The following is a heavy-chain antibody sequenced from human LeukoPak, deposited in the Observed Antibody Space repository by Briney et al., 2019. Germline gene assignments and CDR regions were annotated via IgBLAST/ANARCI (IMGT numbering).Heavy chain of an antibody. D-gene: IGHD1-26*01. CDR2: ISGSGGST. Sequence: GGSLRLSCAASGFTFSSYAMSWVRQAPGKGLEWVSAISGSGGSTYYADSVKGRFTISRDNSKNTLYLQMNSLRAEDTAVYYCAKKSWELLQSPLDYWGQGTLVTVSS. CDR3: AKKSWELLQSPLDY. V-gene: IGHV3-23*01. J-gene: IGHJ4*02. CDR1: GFTFSSYA.